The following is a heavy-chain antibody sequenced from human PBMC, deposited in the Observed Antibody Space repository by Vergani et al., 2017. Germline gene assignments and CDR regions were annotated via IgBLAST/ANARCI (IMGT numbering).Heavy chain of an antibody. J-gene: IGHJ4*02. CDR1: GGSISSSSYY. D-gene: IGHD6-19*01. CDR2: IYYSGST. V-gene: IGHV4-39*01. CDR3: ARPRYSSGWDFDY. Sequence: QLQLQESGPGLVKPSDTLSLTCTVSGGSISSSSYYWGWIRQPPGKGLGWIGCIYYSGSTYYNPSLKSRVTISVDTSKNQFSLKLSSVTAADTAVYYCARPRYSSGWDFDYWGQGTLVTVSS.